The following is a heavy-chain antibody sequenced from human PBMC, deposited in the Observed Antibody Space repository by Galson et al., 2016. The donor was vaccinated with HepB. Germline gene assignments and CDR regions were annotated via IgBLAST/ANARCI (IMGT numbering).Heavy chain of an antibody. V-gene: IGHV1-46*01. CDR3: ARDRTIPDAFDI. Sequence: SVKVSCKASRFAFINQYFHWVRRAPGQGLEWVAVINCGGGNTQYADNFQGRVTVTRDTSTDTVYMELTSLTAEDTAVYYCARDRTIPDAFDIWGQGTIVTVTS. CDR1: RFAFINQY. J-gene: IGHJ3*02. CDR2: INCGGGNT. D-gene: IGHD2-21*01.